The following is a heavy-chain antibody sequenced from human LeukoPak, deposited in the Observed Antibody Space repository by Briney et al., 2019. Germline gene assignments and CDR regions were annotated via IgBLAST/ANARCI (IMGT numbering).Heavy chain of an antibody. CDR2: AYHSGIT. D-gene: IGHD1-1*01. J-gene: IGHJ5*02. Sequence: PSETLSLTCTVSGDSISSYDWSWIRQPPGKGLGWIGYAYHSGITNYNPSLKSRVTISVDTSESQFPLRLSSVTAADTAIYYCARHGGTFDPWGQGILVTVSS. CDR3: ARHGGTFDP. CDR1: GDSISSYD. V-gene: IGHV4-59*01.